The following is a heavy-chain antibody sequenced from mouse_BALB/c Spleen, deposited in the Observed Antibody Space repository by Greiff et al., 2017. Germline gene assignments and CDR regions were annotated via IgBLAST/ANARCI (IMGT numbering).Heavy chain of an antibody. CDR1: GYTFTSYW. V-gene: IGHV1-5*01. CDR2: IYPGNSDA. J-gene: IGHJ4*01. D-gene: IGHD1-2*01. CDR3: TRSAYYGDYAMDY. Sequence: VQLKESGTVLARPGASVKMSCKASGYTFTSYWMHWVKQRPAQGLEWIGAIYPGNSDASYNQKFKGKAKLTAVTSTSTAYMELSSLTNEDSAVYYCTRSAYYGDYAMDYWGQGTSVTVSS.